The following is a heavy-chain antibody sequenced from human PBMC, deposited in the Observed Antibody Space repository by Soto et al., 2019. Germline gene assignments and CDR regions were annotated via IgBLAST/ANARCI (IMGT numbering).Heavy chain of an antibody. Sequence: GGSLRLSCAASGFSFSSYTMSWIRQAPGKTLEWVSTISGSGGATYYADSVKGRFTISRDNSKHTLYLQMNSLRAEDTAVYYCARVYDLGIAVAGSSYWGQGTLVTVSS. J-gene: IGHJ4*02. CDR1: GFSFSSYT. CDR2: ISGSGGAT. V-gene: IGHV3-23*01. CDR3: ARVYDLGIAVAGSSY. D-gene: IGHD6-19*01.